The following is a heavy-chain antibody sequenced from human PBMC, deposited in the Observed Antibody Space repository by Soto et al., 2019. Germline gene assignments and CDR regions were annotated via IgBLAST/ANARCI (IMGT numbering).Heavy chain of an antibody. V-gene: IGHV4-30-2*01. CDR2: IYHSGSP. CDR1: GGSISSGGYS. J-gene: IGHJ4*02. CDR3: ASAGGLGAVAADY. D-gene: IGHD6-19*01. Sequence: QLQLQESGSGLVKPSQTLSLTCAVSGGSISSGGYSWSWIRQPPGKGLEWIGYIYHSGSPYYNPSLKSRVTISVDRSKNQFSLKLSAVTAAETAVYYCASAGGLGAVAADYWGQGTLVTVSS.